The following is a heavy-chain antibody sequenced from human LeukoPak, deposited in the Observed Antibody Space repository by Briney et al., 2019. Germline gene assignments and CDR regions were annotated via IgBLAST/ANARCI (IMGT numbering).Heavy chain of an antibody. D-gene: IGHD3-10*01. CDR2: IGTSYSSM. CDR1: GFTLSSYT. J-gene: IGHJ3*02. CDR3: ARDYGYAFDI. Sequence: GRSLRLSCEASGFTLSSYTINWVRQAPGKGLEWLSYIGTSYSSMSHADSVKGRFTISRDNAKNSLYLQMNSLRAEDTAVYYCARDYGYAFDIWGQGTMVTVSS. V-gene: IGHV3-48*01.